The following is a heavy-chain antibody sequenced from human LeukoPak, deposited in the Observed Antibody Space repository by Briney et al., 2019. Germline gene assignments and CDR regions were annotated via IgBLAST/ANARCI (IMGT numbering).Heavy chain of an antibody. Sequence: ASVRVSCKASGYTFTDYHMHWLRQAPGQGLEWMGWINPDSGDTNYAQKFQGRVTMTRDTSISTAYMELSSLRSDDTAVYYCAREGLCDTGTRCYNINWFDPWGQGTLVTVSS. CDR3: AREGLCDTGTRCYNINWFDP. V-gene: IGHV1-2*02. CDR1: GYTFTDYH. CDR2: INPDSGDT. D-gene: IGHD2-2*02. J-gene: IGHJ5*02.